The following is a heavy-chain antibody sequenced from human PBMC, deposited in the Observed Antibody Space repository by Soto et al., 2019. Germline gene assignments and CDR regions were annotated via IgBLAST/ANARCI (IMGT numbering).Heavy chain of an antibody. Sequence: SETLSLTCTVSGVSITNYYWSWIRQPPGKGLEWIAYIEYTGSTNYNPSLTSRFTISVDTSKNQFSLRLTSVTAADTAVYYCASRNYYGSGSYHYYFDYWGQGTLVTVSS. D-gene: IGHD3-10*01. J-gene: IGHJ4*02. V-gene: IGHV4-59*08. CDR2: IEYTGST. CDR3: ASRNYYGSGSYHYYFDY. CDR1: GVSITNYY.